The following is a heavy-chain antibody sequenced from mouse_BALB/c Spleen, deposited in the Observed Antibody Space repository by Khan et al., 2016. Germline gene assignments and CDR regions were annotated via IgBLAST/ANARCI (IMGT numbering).Heavy chain of an antibody. Sequence: QVQLQQSGAELVKPGASVKLSCKASGYTFTSYYMYWVKQRPGQGLEWIGEINPSNGGTNFNEKFKSKATLTVDKSSSTAYMQLSSLTSEDSAVYYCTRWGLRRGAMDYGGQGTSVTVSS. J-gene: IGHJ4*01. CDR1: GYTFTSYY. V-gene: IGHV1S81*02. CDR2: INPSNGGT. D-gene: IGHD2-4*01. CDR3: TRWGLRRGAMDY.